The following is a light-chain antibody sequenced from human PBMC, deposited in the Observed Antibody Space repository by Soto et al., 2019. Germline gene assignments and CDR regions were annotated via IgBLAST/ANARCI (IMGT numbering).Light chain of an antibody. CDR3: QQYGSSPYT. CDR2: VAS. CDR1: QRVSSRY. J-gene: IGKJ2*01. V-gene: IGKV3-20*01. Sequence: EFVLTQSPGTLSLSPGDRATLSCRASQRVSSRYLAWYQQKPGQAPRLLINVASNRATGIPDRFSGGGSGTDFTLTISRLEPEDFAVYYCQQYGSSPYTFGQGTKVDIK.